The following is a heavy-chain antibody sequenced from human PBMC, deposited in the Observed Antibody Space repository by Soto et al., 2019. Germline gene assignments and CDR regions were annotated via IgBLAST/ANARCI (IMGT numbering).Heavy chain of an antibody. D-gene: IGHD6-13*01. CDR2: IWFDGSKK. V-gene: IGHV3-33*01. CDR1: GVSFSTYG. Sequence: QVQLVESGGGVVQPGRSLKLSCAASGVSFSTYGFHWVRQAPGKGPEWVAVIWFDGSKKYYADSVEGRFTISRDNSKNPLFLQMNTLRDEDTAVYYCARDPASVGYHFDLWGQGTLVTVSS. CDR3: ARDPASVGYHFDL. J-gene: IGHJ4*02.